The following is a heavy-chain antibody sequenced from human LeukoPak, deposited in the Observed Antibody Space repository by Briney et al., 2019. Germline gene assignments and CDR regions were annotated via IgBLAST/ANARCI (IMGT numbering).Heavy chain of an antibody. CDR2: INQDGSDK. CDR1: GFTFSSYW. V-gene: IGHV3-7*01. J-gene: IGHJ4*02. Sequence: GGSLRLSCAASGFTFSSYWMTWVRQAPGKGLECVANINQDGSDKYYVDFVKGRFTISRDNTKNSLYPQMNSLRAEDTAVYYCVGGDYWGQGTLVTVSS. CDR3: VGGDY.